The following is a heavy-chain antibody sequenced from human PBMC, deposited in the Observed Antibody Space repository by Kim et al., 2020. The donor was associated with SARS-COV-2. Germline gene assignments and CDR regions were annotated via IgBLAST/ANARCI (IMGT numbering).Heavy chain of an antibody. CDR1: GFTFSSYG. CDR3: ARGRAGYSSSWYSGCFDY. J-gene: IGHJ4*02. CDR2: IWYDGSNK. V-gene: IGHV3-33*01. D-gene: IGHD6-13*01. Sequence: GGSLRLSCAASGFTFSSYGMHWVRQAPGKGLEWVAVIWYDGSNKYYADSVKGRFTISRDNSKNTLYLQMNSLRAEDTAVYYCARGRAGYSSSWYSGCFDYWGQGTLVTVSS.